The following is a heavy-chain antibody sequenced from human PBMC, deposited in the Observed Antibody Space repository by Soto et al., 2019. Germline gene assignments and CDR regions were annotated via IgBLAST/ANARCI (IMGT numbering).Heavy chain of an antibody. CDR1: GFTFSGST. V-gene: IGHV3-73*02. CDR3: TGGYCTGGTCYSGYFQH. D-gene: IGHD2-15*01. J-gene: IGHJ1*01. CDR2: IRSKANDYAT. Sequence: DVQLVQSGGGLVQPGGSLKLSCAASGFTFSGSTVHWVRQASGEGLQWVGRIRSKANDYATTYIASVKGRFTISRDDSRNTAYLQMSELKTEDTAVYYCTGGYCTGGTCYSGYFQHWGQGALVTVFS.